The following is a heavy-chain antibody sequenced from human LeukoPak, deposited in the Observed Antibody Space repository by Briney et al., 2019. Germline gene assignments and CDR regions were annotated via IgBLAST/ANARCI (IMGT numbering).Heavy chain of an antibody. J-gene: IGHJ3*02. CDR2: INPSGGST. Sequence: GASVEVSCKASRQTFISYYMHWVRQAPGQGLEWMGIINPSGGSTSYAQKLQGRVTMTRDTSTSTVYMELSSLRSEDTAVYYCAIAVNSDAFDIRGQGTMVTVSS. CDR3: AIAVNSDAFDI. D-gene: IGHD4-11*01. CDR1: RQTFISYY. V-gene: IGHV1-46*04.